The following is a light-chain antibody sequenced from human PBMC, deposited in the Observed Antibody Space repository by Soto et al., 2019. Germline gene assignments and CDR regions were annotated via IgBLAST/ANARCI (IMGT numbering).Light chain of an antibody. J-gene: IGKJ4*01. CDR2: DAS. Sequence: ELVLTQSPATLSVSPGERATLSCRASQGVGSTLAWYQQEPGRAPRLLIYDASTRATGIPARFSGAGSGTEFTLTISGLQSDDFAVYYCQHDVSCPLTCGGGTRVEI. V-gene: IGKV3-15*01. CDR3: QHDVSCPLT. CDR1: QGVGST.